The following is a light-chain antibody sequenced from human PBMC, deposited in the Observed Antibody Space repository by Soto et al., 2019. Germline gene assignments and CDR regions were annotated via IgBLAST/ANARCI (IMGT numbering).Light chain of an antibody. Sequence: DIQMTQSPSTLSASVGDRVTITCRASQSISDWLAWYQHKPGKAPKVLIYKASNLESGVPSRFSGSRSGTEFTLTINSLQPDDFATYYCQQYNSLWTFGQGTKVEIK. CDR1: QSISDW. J-gene: IGKJ1*01. CDR3: QQYNSLWT. CDR2: KAS. V-gene: IGKV1-5*03.